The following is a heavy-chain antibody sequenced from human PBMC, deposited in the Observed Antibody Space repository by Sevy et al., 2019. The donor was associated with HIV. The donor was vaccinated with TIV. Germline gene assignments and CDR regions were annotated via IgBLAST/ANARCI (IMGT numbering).Heavy chain of an antibody. D-gene: IGHD2-2*01. J-gene: IGHJ6*02. CDR3: ARDCSSSSCLWGMDV. Sequence: GGSLRLSCAASGFTFSTYWMSWVRQAPGKGLVWVANIKKDGSEKYYVDSVKGRFTISRDNAKNSLYLQMNSLRAEDTAVYYCARDCSSSSCLWGMDVWGQGTTVTVSS. V-gene: IGHV3-7*03. CDR2: IKKDGSEK. CDR1: GFTFSTYW.